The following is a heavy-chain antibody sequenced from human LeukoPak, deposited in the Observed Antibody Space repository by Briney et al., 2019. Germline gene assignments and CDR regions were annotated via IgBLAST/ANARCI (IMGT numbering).Heavy chain of an antibody. Sequence: GGSLRLSCAASGFTFSSYAMSWVRQPPGKGLEWVSAISGSGGSTYYADSVKGRFTTSRDNSKNTLYLQMNSLRAEDTAVYYCAKGRGIAAAGKEFDYCGQGTLVTVSS. D-gene: IGHD6-13*01. CDR1: GFTFSSYA. CDR2: ISGSGGST. V-gene: IGHV3-23*01. J-gene: IGHJ4*02. CDR3: AKGRGIAAAGKEFDY.